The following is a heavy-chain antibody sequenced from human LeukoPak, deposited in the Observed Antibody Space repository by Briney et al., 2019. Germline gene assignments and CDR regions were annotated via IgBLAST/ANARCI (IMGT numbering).Heavy chain of an antibody. Sequence: PSETLSLTCTVSGVSMSTYYWSWIRQSPGKGLEWIAYIHYTGSTNNNPSLKGRLAISVDTSKNQFSLTLSSMTAADTAVYYCARDIYGSGYGFFDYWGQGVLVTVSS. CDR3: ARDIYGSGYGFFDY. CDR1: GVSMSTYY. CDR2: IHYTGST. V-gene: IGHV4-59*13. D-gene: IGHD3-10*01. J-gene: IGHJ4*02.